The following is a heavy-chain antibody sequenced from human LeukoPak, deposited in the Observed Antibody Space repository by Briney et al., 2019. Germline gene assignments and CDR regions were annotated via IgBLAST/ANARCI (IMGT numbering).Heavy chain of an antibody. CDR2: IYESGST. CDR3: ARRHRVFSPSFDY. CDR1: GYSISSGYY. D-gene: IGHD3-9*01. Sequence: SETLSLTCTVSGYSISSGYYWGWIRQPPGKGLEWIGSIYESGSTYYNPSLKSRVTISVDTSKNQFSLKLSSVTAADTAVYYCARRHRVFSPSFDYWGQGTLVTVSS. V-gene: IGHV4-38-2*02. J-gene: IGHJ4*02.